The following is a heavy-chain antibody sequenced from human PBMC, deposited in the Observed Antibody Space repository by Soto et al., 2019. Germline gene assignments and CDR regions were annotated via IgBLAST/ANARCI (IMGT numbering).Heavy chain of an antibody. Sequence: GASVKVSCKASGYTFTNYGVSWVRQAPGQGLAWMGWISADNGDTNYAQSLQGRVTITTDTSTSTAYMELRSLRSDDTAMYYCARDFARGNNSLDAFDIWGQGTMVTVSS. D-gene: IGHD1-20*01. CDR3: ARDFARGNNSLDAFDI. V-gene: IGHV1-18*01. CDR1: GYTFTNYG. J-gene: IGHJ3*02. CDR2: ISADNGDT.